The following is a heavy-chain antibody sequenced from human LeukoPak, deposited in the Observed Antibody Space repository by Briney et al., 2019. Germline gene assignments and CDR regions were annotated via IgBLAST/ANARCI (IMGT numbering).Heavy chain of an antibody. CDR3: ARDLAYSRLDY. Sequence: GGSLRLSCAVSGLTFSSSWMDWVRQAPGKGLERVASINPDGNKKYSADSVKGRFTISRDNAENSLYLQMNSLRVEDTAFYYCARDLAYSRLDYWGQGMLVTVSS. V-gene: IGHV3-7*01. J-gene: IGHJ4*02. D-gene: IGHD5-18*01. CDR1: GLTFSSSW. CDR2: INPDGNKK.